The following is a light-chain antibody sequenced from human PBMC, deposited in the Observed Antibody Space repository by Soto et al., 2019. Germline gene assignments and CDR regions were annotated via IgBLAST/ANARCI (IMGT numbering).Light chain of an antibody. V-gene: IGKV4-1*01. CDR1: QRVLYSSNNKNY. CDR3: QQYESTPPT. Sequence: DIVMTQSPDSLAVSLGERATINCKSSQRVLYSSNNKNYLAWYQQRPGQPPKLLIYWASTRESGVPDRFSGSGSGTDFTLTITSLQAEDVAVYYCQQYESTPPTFGQGTKLAIK. J-gene: IGKJ2*01. CDR2: WAS.